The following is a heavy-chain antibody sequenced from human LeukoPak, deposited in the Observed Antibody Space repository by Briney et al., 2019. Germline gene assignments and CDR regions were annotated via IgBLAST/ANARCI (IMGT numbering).Heavy chain of an antibody. CDR2: IVVASGYR. V-gene: IGHV1-58*02. CDR3: AAERYEGHCCWFDP. Sequence: GASVKVSCKTSGFTFGTSTMQWVRQAPGQGLERIGWIVVASGYREYAQKLQERVTITTDMSTSTSYLELRSLESEDTAVYYCAAERYEGHCCWFDPWGQGTLVTVSS. J-gene: IGHJ5*02. D-gene: IGHD1-14*01. CDR1: GFTFGTST.